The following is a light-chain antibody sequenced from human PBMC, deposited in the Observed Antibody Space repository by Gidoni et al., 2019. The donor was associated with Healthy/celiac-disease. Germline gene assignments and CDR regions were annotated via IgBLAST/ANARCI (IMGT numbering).Light chain of an antibody. J-gene: IGKJ4*01. Sequence: AIRMTKSPFSLSASVGDRVTITCWASQGISSYLAWYQQKPAKAPKLFIYDASSLQSGVPSRFSGSGSGTDYTLTISSLQPEDFATYYCQQYYSTPLTFGGGTKVEIK. V-gene: IGKV1D-43*01. CDR2: DAS. CDR3: QQYYSTPLT. CDR1: QGISSY.